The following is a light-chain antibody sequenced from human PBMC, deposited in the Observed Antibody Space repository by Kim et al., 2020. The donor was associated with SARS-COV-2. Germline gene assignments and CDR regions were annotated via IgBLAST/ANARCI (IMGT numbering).Light chain of an antibody. V-gene: IGKV1-33*01. Sequence: ASVGDRVTITWRASQGSSNYLTWYQQKPGKAPKLLIYAASNLETGVPSRFSGSGYGTDFTFTISRLQPEDIATYYCQQYDNYPLAFGGGTKVDIK. CDR3: QQYDNYPLA. CDR1: QGSSNY. J-gene: IGKJ4*01. CDR2: AAS.